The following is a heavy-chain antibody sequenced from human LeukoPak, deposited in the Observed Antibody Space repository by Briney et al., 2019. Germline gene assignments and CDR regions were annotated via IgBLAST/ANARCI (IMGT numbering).Heavy chain of an antibody. J-gene: IGHJ4*02. D-gene: IGHD3-10*01. CDR1: GFTFSGYG. CDR3: AKINSITLVRGANILLNN. V-gene: IGHV3-23*01. CDR2: IDGTGRTT. Sequence: GGSLGLSCAASGFTFSGYGINWVRQAPGKGLEWVSSIDGTGRTTDYADSVKGRFTTSRDNSKNAAYLQLDSLRADDTAVYYCAKINSITLVRGANILLNNWGQGTLVTVSS.